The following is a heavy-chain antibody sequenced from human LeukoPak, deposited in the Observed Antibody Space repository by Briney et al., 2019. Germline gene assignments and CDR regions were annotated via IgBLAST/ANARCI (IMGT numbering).Heavy chain of an antibody. V-gene: IGHV4-34*01. D-gene: IGHD6-19*01. CDR1: GGSFSGYY. CDR3: ASRSLGTVAFDY. CDR2: INHSGST. J-gene: IGHJ4*02. Sequence: PSETLSLTCAVYGGSFSGYYWSWIRQPPGKGLEWIGEINHSGSTNYNPSLKSRVTISVDTSKNQFSLKLSSVTAADTAVYYCASRSLGTVAFDYWGQGTLVTVSS.